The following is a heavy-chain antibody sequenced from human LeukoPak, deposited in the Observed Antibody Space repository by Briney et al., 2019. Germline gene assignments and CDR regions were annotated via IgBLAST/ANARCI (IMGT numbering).Heavy chain of an antibody. J-gene: IGHJ3*02. CDR3: ARHPSSSGWLPDAFDI. D-gene: IGHD6-19*01. Sequence: ASVKVSCKASGYTFTGYYMHWVRQAPGQGLEWMGWINPNSGGTNYAQKFQGRVTMTRDTSISTAHMELSRLRSDDTAVYYCARHPSSSGWLPDAFDIWGQGTMVTVSS. CDR1: GYTFTGYY. CDR2: INPNSGGT. V-gene: IGHV1-2*02.